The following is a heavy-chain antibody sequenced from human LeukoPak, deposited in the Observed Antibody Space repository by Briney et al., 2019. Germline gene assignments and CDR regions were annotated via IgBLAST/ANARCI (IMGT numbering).Heavy chain of an antibody. CDR2: IYYSGST. CDR1: GGSISSYY. Sequence: SETLSLTCTVSGGSISSYYWSWIRQPPGKGLGWIGYIYYSGSTNYNPSLKSRVTISVDTSKNQFSLKLSSVTAADTAVYYCARVHSIAVANEWFDPWGQGTLVTVSS. CDR3: ARVHSIAVANEWFDP. J-gene: IGHJ5*02. D-gene: IGHD6-19*01. V-gene: IGHV4-59*01.